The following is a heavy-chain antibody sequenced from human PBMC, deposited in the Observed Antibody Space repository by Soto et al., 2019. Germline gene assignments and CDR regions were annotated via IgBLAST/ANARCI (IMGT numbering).Heavy chain of an antibody. CDR3: AKTPRQWLVYFDY. D-gene: IGHD6-19*01. CDR1: GFTFSNYA. V-gene: IGHV3-23*01. J-gene: IGHJ4*02. Sequence: GGSLRLSCAASGFTFSNYAVSWVRQAPGKGLEWVSAISGSGGTTYYADSVKGRFTISRDNSKDTLHLQMNSLRAEDTAIFYCAKTPRQWLVYFDYWGQGALVTVSS. CDR2: ISGSGGTT.